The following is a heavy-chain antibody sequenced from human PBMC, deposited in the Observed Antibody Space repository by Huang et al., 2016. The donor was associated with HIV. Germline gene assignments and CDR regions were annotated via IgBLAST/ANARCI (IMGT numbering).Heavy chain of an antibody. Sequence: QVQLVQSGAEVKKPGSSVKVSCKSSGRTFSNHGFSGVRQAPGQGLEWMGGSITRFGTQDYTPKCQGRVTITADESTSTVYMELSSLTPADTAEYYCARVRGYSGSYYGMDVWGQGTTVTVSS. CDR3: ARVRGYSGSYYGMDV. D-gene: IGHD1-26*01. CDR2: SITRFGTQ. V-gene: IGHV1-69*01. CDR1: GRTFSNHG. J-gene: IGHJ6*02.